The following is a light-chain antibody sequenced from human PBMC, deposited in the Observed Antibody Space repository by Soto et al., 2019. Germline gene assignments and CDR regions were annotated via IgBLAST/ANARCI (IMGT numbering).Light chain of an antibody. J-gene: IGKJ2*01. CDR2: GAS. CDR1: QSVSGNF. V-gene: IGKV3-20*01. Sequence: EIVLTQSPGTLSLSPGERATLSCRASQSVSGNFLAWYQQKPGQAPRLLIYGASSRATGTPDRFSASGSETEFTLTITRLEPEDFAVYYCQQYNNWPPYTFGQGTKLEIK. CDR3: QQYNNWPPYT.